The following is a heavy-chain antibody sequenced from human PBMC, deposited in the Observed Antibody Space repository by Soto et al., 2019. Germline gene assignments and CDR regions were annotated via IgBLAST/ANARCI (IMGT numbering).Heavy chain of an antibody. D-gene: IGHD2-21*02. Sequence: QVQLQESGPGLVKPSETLSLTCTVSGGTISRYYWSWIRQPPGKGLEWIGYMYNTGSTVYNPSFKRRVTISXXTXKXXFSLKLNAVTAADTAVYYCARDLWGYCGTDCYPLDVWGQGTTVTVSS. CDR1: GGTISRYY. J-gene: IGHJ6*02. CDR2: MYNTGST. CDR3: ARDLWGYCGTDCYPLDV. V-gene: IGHV4-59*01.